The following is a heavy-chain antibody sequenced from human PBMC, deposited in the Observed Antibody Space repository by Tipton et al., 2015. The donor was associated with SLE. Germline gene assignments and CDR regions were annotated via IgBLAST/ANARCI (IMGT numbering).Heavy chain of an antibody. CDR3: ARAPTNGVFFFDY. CDR2: IHYSGTT. CDR1: GASISGGSYS. Sequence: TLSLTCTVSGASISGGSYSFSWFRQLPGKVLEWVGYIHYSGTTYYNPSLKSRLTTSVDTSTDHFSLRLNSATAADTAVYYCARAPTNGVFFFDYWGQGILVTVSS. D-gene: IGHD2-8*01. V-gene: IGHV4-31*03. J-gene: IGHJ4*02.